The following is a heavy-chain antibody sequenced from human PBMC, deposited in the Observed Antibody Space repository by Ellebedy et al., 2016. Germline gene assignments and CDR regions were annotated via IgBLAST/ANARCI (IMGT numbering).Heavy chain of an antibody. V-gene: IGHV6-1*01. CDR2: SYYRSKWYN. CDR1: GDSVSSNSGA. CDR3: ARGPAGGNSDDGWDY. D-gene: IGHD4-23*01. Sequence: SQTLSLTCAISGDSVSSNSGAWNWIRQSPSRGLEWLGRSYYRSKWYNDYALSVKGRITITADTSKNQLSLHLNSVSPEDTAVYYCARGPAGGNSDDGWDYWGQGTLVTVSS. J-gene: IGHJ4*02.